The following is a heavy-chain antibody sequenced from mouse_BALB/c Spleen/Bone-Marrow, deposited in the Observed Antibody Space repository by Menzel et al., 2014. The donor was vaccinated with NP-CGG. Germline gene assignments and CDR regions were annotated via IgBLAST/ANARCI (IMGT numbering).Heavy chain of an antibody. J-gene: IGHJ4*01. CDR1: GYAFTNYL. CDR2: INPGSGGT. D-gene: IGHD4-1*01. CDR3: ARCLTGTSTMDY. Sequence: VQLQQSGAELVRPGTSVKVSCKASGYAFTNYLIECVKQRPGQGLEWIGVINPGSGGTDYNEKFKDKATLTADKSSSTAYMQLSSLTSDDSAVYFCARCLTGTSTMDYWGQGTSVTVSS. V-gene: IGHV1-54*01.